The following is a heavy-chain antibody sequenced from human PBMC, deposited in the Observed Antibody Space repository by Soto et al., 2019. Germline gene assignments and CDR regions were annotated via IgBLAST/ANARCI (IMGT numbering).Heavy chain of an antibody. CDR1: GFTFTNYA. J-gene: IGHJ4*02. CDR2: ISGSGYST. Sequence: EVQLLESGGGLVQPGGSLRLSCAASGFTFTNYAISWVRQAPGKGLEWVSTISGSGYSTYYADSVKGRFTISRDNSKNMVYLQMNSLRAEDTALYYCAKDRILYYDNSGYALDYWGQGNLVTVSS. V-gene: IGHV3-23*01. D-gene: IGHD3-22*01. CDR3: AKDRILYYDNSGYALDY.